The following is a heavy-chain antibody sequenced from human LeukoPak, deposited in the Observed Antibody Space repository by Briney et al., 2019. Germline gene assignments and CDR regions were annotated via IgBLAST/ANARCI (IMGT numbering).Heavy chain of an antibody. J-gene: IGHJ4*02. CDR2: INHSGST. V-gene: IGHV4-34*01. Sequence: SETLSLTCAVYGGSFSGYYWTRIRQPPGKGLEWIGEINHSGSTNYNPSLKSRVTLSVDTSKNRFSLKLSSVTAADTAVYYCARGSGWFPFDYWGQGTLVTVSS. CDR3: ARGSGWFPFDY. D-gene: IGHD6-13*01. CDR1: GGSFSGYY.